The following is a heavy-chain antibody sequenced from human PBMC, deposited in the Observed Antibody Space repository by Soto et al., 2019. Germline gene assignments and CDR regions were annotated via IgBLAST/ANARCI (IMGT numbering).Heavy chain of an antibody. CDR3: ATYSSSWYVVY. CDR1: GGSISSSSYY. CDR2: IYYSGST. D-gene: IGHD6-13*01. Sequence: SETLSLTCTVSGGSISSSSYYWGWIRQPPGKGLEWFGSIYYSGSTYYNPSLKSRVTISVDTSKNQFSLKLSSVTAADTAVYYCATYSSSWYVVYWGQGTLVTVSS. J-gene: IGHJ4*02. V-gene: IGHV4-39*01.